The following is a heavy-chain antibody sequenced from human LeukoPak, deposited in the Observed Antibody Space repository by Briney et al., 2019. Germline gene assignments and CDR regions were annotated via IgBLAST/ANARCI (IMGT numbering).Heavy chain of an antibody. D-gene: IGHD5-12*01. J-gene: IGHJ4*02. CDR2: INPNSGGT. CDR1: GYTFTGYY. V-gene: IGHV1-2*02. CDR3: ARGFREGPWPGPPIFDY. Sequence: GASVKVPCKASGYTFTGYYMHWVRQAPGQGLEWMGWINPNSGGTNYAQKFQGRVTMTRNTSISTAYMELSSLRSEDTAVYYCARGFREGPWPGPPIFDYWGQGTLVTVSS.